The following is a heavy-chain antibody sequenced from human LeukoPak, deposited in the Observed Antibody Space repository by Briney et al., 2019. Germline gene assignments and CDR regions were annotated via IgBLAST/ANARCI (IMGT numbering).Heavy chain of an antibody. CDR1: GGSFSGYY. D-gene: IGHD2-15*01. CDR3: AISKKGGGSGY. V-gene: IGHV4-34*01. Sequence: SETLSLTCAVYGGSFSGYYWSWIRQPPGKGLEWIGEINHSGSTNYNPSLKSRVTISVDTSKNQFSLKLSSVTAADTAVYYCAISKKGGGSGYWGQGTLVTVSS. J-gene: IGHJ4*02. CDR2: INHSGST.